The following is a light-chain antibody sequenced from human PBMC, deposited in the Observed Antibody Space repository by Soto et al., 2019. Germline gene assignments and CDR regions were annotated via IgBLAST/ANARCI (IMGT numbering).Light chain of an antibody. Sequence: QSALTQPASVSGSPGQSITISCTGISSDVGGYNYVSWYQQHPGKAPKLMIYDVSNRPSGVSNRFSGSKSGNTASLTISGLQAEDEADYYCSSYTSSSTPLYVFGTGTKVTVL. CDR3: SSYTSSSTPLYV. CDR1: SSDVGGYNY. J-gene: IGLJ1*01. V-gene: IGLV2-14*01. CDR2: DVS.